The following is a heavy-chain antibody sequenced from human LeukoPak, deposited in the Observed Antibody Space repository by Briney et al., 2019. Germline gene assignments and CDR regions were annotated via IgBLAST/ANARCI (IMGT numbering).Heavy chain of an antibody. Sequence: GGSLRLSCAASGLTFSSRRMHWVRQAPGKGLVWVSRINDDGSSTTYADSVKGRFTISRDNTKNMLYLEMKSLRVEDTAVYYCASTISCLLWGQGTLVTVSS. D-gene: IGHD2-15*01. CDR1: GLTFSSRR. CDR2: INDDGSST. CDR3: ASTISCLL. J-gene: IGHJ4*02. V-gene: IGHV3-74*01.